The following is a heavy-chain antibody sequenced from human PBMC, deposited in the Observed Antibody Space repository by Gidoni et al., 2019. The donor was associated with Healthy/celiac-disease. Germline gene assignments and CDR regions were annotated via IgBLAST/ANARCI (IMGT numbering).Heavy chain of an antibody. D-gene: IGHD3-22*01. CDR2: SHYSGST. CDR3: ARLDATIIVGPHYFDY. J-gene: IGHJ4*02. CDR1: GRSISSSSYA. V-gene: IGHV4-39*01. Sequence: QLQLQASGTGLWKTSETLSLTCTVSGRSISSSSYAGGWIRQPPGKGLEWIGSSHYSGSTYYNPSLKSRVTISVDTSKNKFSLKLSSVTAADTAVYYCARLDATIIVGPHYFDYWGQGTLVTVSS.